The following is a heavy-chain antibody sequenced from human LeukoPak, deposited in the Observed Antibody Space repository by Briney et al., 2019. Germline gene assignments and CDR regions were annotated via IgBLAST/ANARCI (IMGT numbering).Heavy chain of an antibody. Sequence: PGRSLRLSCAASGFTFSTYGMHWVRQAPGKGLEWVAVISYDGTNKYYADSVKGRFTISRDNSKNTLYLQMNSLRAEDTAVYYCAKDRIVGATFGPYYFDYWGQGALVTVSS. CDR1: GFTFSTYG. V-gene: IGHV3-30*18. CDR3: AKDRIVGATFGPYYFDY. CDR2: ISYDGTNK. J-gene: IGHJ4*02. D-gene: IGHD1-26*01.